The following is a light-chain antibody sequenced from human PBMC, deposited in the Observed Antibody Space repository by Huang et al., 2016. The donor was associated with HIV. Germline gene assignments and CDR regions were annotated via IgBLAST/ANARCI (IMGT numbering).Light chain of an antibody. V-gene: IGKV4-1*01. CDR1: QNILYSPNNKNY. J-gene: IGKJ3*01. CDR2: WAP. CDR3: QQYYSPPVT. Sequence: DIVMTQSPDSLAVSLGERATINCKSSQNILYSPNNKNYLAWFQQKPGRPPKRLIYWAPTLESGVPYRFSGSGSGTDFTLTISSLQAEDVAVYYCQQYYSPPVTFGPGTKVDIK.